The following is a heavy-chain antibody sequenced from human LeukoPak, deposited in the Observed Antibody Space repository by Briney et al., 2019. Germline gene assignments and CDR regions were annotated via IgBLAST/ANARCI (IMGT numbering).Heavy chain of an antibody. CDR2: ISYDGSNK. CDR3: AKDEGYSYGIRDDHFDY. CDR1: GFTFSSYG. J-gene: IGHJ4*02. D-gene: IGHD5-18*01. Sequence: GRSLRLSCAASGFTFSSYGMHWVRQAPGKGLEWVAVISYDGSNKYYADSVKGRFTISRDNSKNTLYLQMNSLRAEDTAVYYCAKDEGYSYGIRDDHFDYWGRGTLVTVSS. V-gene: IGHV3-30*18.